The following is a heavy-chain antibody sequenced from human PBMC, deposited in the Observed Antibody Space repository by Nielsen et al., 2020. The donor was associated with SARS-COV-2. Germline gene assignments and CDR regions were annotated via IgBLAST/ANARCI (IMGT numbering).Heavy chain of an antibody. CDR1: GGSISPNY. D-gene: IGHD3-16*01. J-gene: IGHJ2*01. CDR2: MYTSGTS. V-gene: IGHV4-4*07. Sequence: SETLSLTCTVSGGSISPNYWSWIRQPAGKGLEWIGRMYTSGTSNYNPSLRSRVTMSLDTAKNQFSLKLSSVTAADTAVYYCARMVYDYGPSSWYFDVWGRGALVTVSS. CDR3: ARMVYDYGPSSWYFDV.